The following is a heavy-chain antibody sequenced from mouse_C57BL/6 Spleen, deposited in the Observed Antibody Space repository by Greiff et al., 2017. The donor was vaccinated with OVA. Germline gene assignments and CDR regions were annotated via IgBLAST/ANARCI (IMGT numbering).Heavy chain of an antibody. Sequence: EVQLVESGGGLVKPGGSLKLSCAASGFTFSDYGMHWVRQAPEKGLEWVAYISSGSSTIYYADTVKGRFTISRDNAKNTLFLQMTSLRSEDTAMYYCARPDYYGSSLLDYWGQGTTLTVSS. CDR1: GFTFSDYG. J-gene: IGHJ2*01. CDR3: ARPDYYGSSLLDY. V-gene: IGHV5-17*01. CDR2: ISSGSSTI. D-gene: IGHD1-1*01.